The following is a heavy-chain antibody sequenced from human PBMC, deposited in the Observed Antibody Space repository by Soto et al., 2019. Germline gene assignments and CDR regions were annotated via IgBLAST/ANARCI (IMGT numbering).Heavy chain of an antibody. D-gene: IGHD6-6*01. CDR2: IYYSGST. CDR1: GGSISSYY. Sequence: SETLSLTCTVSGGSISSYYWSWIRQPPGKGLEWIGYIYYSGSTNYNPSLKSRVTISVDTSKNQFSLKLSSVTAADTAVYYCARDGLSIAARGFYYGMDVWGQGTTVTVSS. J-gene: IGHJ6*02. CDR3: ARDGLSIAARGFYYGMDV. V-gene: IGHV4-59*01.